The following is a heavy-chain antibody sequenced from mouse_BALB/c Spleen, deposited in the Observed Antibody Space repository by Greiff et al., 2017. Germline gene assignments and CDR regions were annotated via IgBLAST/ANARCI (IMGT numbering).Heavy chain of an antibody. J-gene: IGHJ4*01. CDR2: IWGDGST. V-gene: IGHV2-6-7*01. CDR3: ARDRRGATATGAMDY. CDR1: GFSLTSYG. Sequence: QVQLQQSGPGLVAPSQSLSITCTVSGFSLTSYGVNWVRQPPGKGLEWLGMIWGDGSTDYNSALKSRLSISKDNSKSQVFLKMNSLQTDDTARYYCARDRRGATATGAMDYWGQGTSVTVSS. D-gene: IGHD1-2*01.